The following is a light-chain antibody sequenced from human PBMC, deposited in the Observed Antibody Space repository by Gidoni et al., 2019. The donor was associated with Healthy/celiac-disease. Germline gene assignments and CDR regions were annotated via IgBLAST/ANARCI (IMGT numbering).Light chain of an antibody. CDR1: QSVSSIY. CDR2: GAS. J-gene: IGKJ2*04. V-gene: IGKV3-20*01. CDR3: QQYGSSPCS. Sequence: LVFTQSPGTLSLSPGERAPLSCRASQSVSSIYLAWYKQKPGKAPRLLIYGASSRDTGIPYRFSGSGSGTDFTLTISRLEHEDFAVYYCQQYGSSPCSFGQGTKLEIK.